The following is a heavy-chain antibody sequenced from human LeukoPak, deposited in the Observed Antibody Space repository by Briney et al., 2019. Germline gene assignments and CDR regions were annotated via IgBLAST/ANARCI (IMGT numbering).Heavy chain of an antibody. D-gene: IGHD6-19*01. CDR1: GGSISNYY. CDR2: IYYSGRT. V-gene: IGHV4-59*12. J-gene: IGHJ4*02. Sequence: SETLSLTCTVSGGSISNYYWSWIRQPPGKGLEWIGYIYYSGRTNYNPSLKSRVAISVDSSKNQFSLKLSSVTAADTAVYYCARRQWLVRIDYWGQGTLVTVSS. CDR3: ARRQWLVRIDY.